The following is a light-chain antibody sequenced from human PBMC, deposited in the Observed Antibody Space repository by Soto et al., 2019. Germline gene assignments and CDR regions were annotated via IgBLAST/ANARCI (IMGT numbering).Light chain of an antibody. CDR3: CSYAHGSIYV. V-gene: IGLV2-23*02. Sequence: QSALTQPASVSGSPGQSITISCSGTTSDVGGYNLVSWYQQHTAKAPKLLIYGVANRPSGVSARFSGSKSGSTASLTISGLQAEDEADYYCCSYAHGSIYVFGTGTKVTVL. CDR1: TSDVGGYNL. CDR2: GVA. J-gene: IGLJ1*01.